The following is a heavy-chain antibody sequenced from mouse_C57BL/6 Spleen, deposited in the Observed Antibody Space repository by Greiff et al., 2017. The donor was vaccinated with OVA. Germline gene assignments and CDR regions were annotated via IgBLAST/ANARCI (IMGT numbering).Heavy chain of an antibody. V-gene: IGHV1-42*01. Sequence: VQLKQSGPELVKPGASVKISCKASGYSFTGYYMNWVKQSPEKSLEWIGEINPSTGGTTYNQKFKAKATLTVDKSSSTAYMQLKSLTSEDSAVYYCARWGNYDYDDEVWFAYWGQGTLVTVSA. CDR1: GYSFTGYY. CDR3: ARWGNYDYDDEVWFAY. J-gene: IGHJ3*01. D-gene: IGHD2-4*01. CDR2: INPSTGGT.